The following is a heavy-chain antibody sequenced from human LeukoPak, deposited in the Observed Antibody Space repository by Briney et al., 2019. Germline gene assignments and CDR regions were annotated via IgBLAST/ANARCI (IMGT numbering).Heavy chain of an antibody. J-gene: IGHJ1*01. CDR3: AGVYYYDSSGYFRLQH. CDR1: GGTFSSYA. CDR2: IVPIFGTA. D-gene: IGHD3-22*01. Sequence: SVKVSCKASGGTFSSYAISWARQAPGQGLEWTGRIVPIFGTANYAQKFQGRVTITTDESTSTAYMELSSLRSEDTAVYYCAGVYYYDSSGYFRLQHWGQGTLVTVSS. V-gene: IGHV1-69*05.